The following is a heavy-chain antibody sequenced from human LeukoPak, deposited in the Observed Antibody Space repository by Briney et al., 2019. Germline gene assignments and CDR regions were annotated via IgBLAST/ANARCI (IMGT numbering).Heavy chain of an antibody. Sequence: SETLSLTCTVSGGSISSDSYYWSWIRQPAGKGLEWIGRIYTSGSTNYNPSLKSRVTISVDTSKNQSSLKLSSVTAADTAVYYCARGSMMRDAFDIWGQGTMVTVSS. J-gene: IGHJ3*02. CDR1: GGSISSDSYY. CDR3: ARGSMMRDAFDI. V-gene: IGHV4-61*02. CDR2: IYTSGST. D-gene: IGHD3-16*01.